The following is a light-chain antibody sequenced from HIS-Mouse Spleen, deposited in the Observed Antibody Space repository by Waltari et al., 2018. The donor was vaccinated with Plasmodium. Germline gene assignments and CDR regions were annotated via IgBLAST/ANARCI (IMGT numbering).Light chain of an antibody. CDR1: ALPKKY. CDR2: EDS. Sequence: SYELTQPPSVSVSPGQTARITCSGDALPKKYAYWYQQKSGQAPVLVIYEDSKRPSGIPGIFSGSSAGTRATLTTSGAQVEDEADYYGYSTDISCIHRVFGGGTKLTVL. CDR3: YSTDISCIHRV. J-gene: IGLJ3*02. V-gene: IGLV3-10*01.